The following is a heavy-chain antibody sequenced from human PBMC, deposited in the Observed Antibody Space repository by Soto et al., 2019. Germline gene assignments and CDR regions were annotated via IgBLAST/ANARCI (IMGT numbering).Heavy chain of an antibody. CDR2: ISADGSNT. CDR3: AKTDAGGRGGWRQLYCCES. Sequence: QVQLEESGGGVVQPGRSLRLSCVASGFTFSTFGMHWVRQSPGKGLEWVAVISADGSNTYYGDSVRGRFTISRDNTKYTLHLPLNSLRSEDRAMYYCAKTDAGGRGGWRQLYCCESWGEGALVTVSS. V-gene: IGHV3-30*18. CDR1: GFTFSTFG. D-gene: IGHD2-8*02. J-gene: IGHJ5*02.